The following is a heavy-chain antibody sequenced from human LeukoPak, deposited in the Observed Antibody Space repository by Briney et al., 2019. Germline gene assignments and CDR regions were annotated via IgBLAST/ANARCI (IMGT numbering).Heavy chain of an antibody. Sequence: PSETLSLTCAVYGGSFSGYYWSWIRQPPGKGLEWIGEINHSGSTNYNPSLKSRVTISVDTSKNQFSLKLSSVTAADTAVYYCARGGGIAAGARTTGNFNYYYYYYMDVWGKGTTVTVSS. CDR1: GGSFSGYY. V-gene: IGHV4-34*01. J-gene: IGHJ6*03. D-gene: IGHD6-13*01. CDR3: ARGGGIAAGARTTGNFNYYYYYYMDV. CDR2: INHSGST.